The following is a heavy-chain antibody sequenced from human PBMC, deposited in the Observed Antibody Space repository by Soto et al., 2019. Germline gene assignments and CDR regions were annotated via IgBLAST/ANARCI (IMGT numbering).Heavy chain of an antibody. Sequence: ASETLSLTCSVSGGSISTVGHYWTWIRQPPGKGLEWIGSIYHTGSTYYSKSLRSRLTMSVDTSKSQFSLRLSSVTAADTAVYYCARATGALRSRNCDYWGQGSLVTVSS. D-gene: IGHD7-27*01. V-gene: IGHV4-31*03. CDR1: GGSISTVGHY. J-gene: IGHJ4*02. CDR2: IYHTGST. CDR3: ARATGALRSRNCDY.